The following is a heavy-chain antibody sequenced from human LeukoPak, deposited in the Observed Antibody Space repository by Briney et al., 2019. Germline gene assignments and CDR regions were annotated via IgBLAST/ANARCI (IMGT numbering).Heavy chain of an antibody. V-gene: IGHV3-30*02. J-gene: IGHJ4*02. CDR1: GFIFSNYG. CDR3: AKDPQWSSFRSFDY. CDR2: IRNDGSMK. D-gene: IGHD6-13*01. Sequence: GGSLRLSCAASGFIFSNYGMHWVRQTPAKGLEWVAFIRNDGSMKYYADSVKGRFTISRDNSKNMLYLQMTSLRAEDTAVYYCAKDPQWSSFRSFDYWGQGTLVTVSS.